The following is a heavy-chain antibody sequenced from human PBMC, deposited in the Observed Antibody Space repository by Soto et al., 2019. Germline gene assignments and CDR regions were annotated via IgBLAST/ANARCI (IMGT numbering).Heavy chain of an antibody. CDR2: IDSIIDADIT. J-gene: IGHJ4*02. V-gene: IGHV3-15*04. Sequence: LRLSCTASGFTFSKAYMNWVRQAPGKGLEWVGQIDSIIDADITDLAAPVKGRFTLSRDDSKNTVYLQMNGLEIEDTAMYYCVTRFTAVATARFGYWGQGTLVTVSS. CDR3: VTRFTAVATARFGY. CDR1: GFTFSKAY. D-gene: IGHD2-21*02.